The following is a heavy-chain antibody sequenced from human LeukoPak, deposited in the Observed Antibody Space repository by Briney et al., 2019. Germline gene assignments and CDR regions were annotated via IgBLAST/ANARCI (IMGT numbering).Heavy chain of an antibody. CDR1: GGSISNYY. J-gene: IGHJ4*01. Sequence: SETLSLTCTVSGGSISNYYWSWIRQSPGKGLEWIGYIYYSGSTNYNPSLKSRVTISVDTSRNQFSLKLSSVTAADTAVYYCARGGWSLDYWGHGTLVTVSS. V-gene: IGHV4-59*01. D-gene: IGHD2-15*01. CDR3: ARGGWSLDY. CDR2: IYYSGST.